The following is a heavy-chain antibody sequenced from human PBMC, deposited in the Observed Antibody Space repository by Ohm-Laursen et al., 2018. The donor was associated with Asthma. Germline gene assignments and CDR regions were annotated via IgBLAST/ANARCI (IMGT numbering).Heavy chain of an antibody. V-gene: IGHV4-31*03. CDR3: ARGTFYYESTGYYFFDH. CDR2: IYYSEIT. D-gene: IGHD3-22*01. CDR1: GDSISSGNNY. J-gene: IGHJ4*02. Sequence: TLSLTCIVSGDSISSGNNYWSWIRQHPGKGLEWIGYIYYSEITYSNPSLRSRVSISVDTSKNQFSLKLTPVTAADTAVYYCARGTFYYESTGYYFFDHWGQGALVTVSS.